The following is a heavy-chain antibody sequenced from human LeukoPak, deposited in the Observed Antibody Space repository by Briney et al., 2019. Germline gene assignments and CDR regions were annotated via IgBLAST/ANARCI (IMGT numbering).Heavy chain of an antibody. D-gene: IGHD2-15*01. V-gene: IGHV4-59*08. J-gene: IGHJ3*02. Sequence: SETLSLTCTVSGGPIRDYYWSWIRQPPGKGLEWIGYVYYTGSTNYNPSLKSRLTISVDMSKNQFSLKLSSVTAADTAVYYCARHIVVVLAAQDTFYIWGQGTMVTVSS. CDR1: GGPIRDYY. CDR2: VYYTGST. CDR3: ARHIVVVLAAQDTFYI.